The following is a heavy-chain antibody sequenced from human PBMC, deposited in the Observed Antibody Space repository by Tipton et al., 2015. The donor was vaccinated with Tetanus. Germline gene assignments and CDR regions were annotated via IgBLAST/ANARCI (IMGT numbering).Heavy chain of an antibody. CDR3: ARGNRGSSWYL. CDR2: MDPKTGRA. V-gene: IGHV1-8*01. CDR1: AYAFSSYD. D-gene: IGHD6-13*01. Sequence: QSGPEVKKPGASVRVSCKAFAYAFSSYDLNWVRQATGQGLEWLGYMDPKTGRAAYGQRFQGRVTMTSNISITTAYMELGNLRSDDTAVYYCARGNRGSSWYLWGQGTLVTVSS. J-gene: IGHJ4*02.